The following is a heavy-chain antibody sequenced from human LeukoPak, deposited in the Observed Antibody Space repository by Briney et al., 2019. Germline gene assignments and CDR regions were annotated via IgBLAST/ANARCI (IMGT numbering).Heavy chain of an antibody. CDR3: ARVRAYCGGDCYGPFDY. Sequence: PSETLSLTCAVSGYSISSGYYWGWIRQPAGKGLGWIGRIYTSGSTNYNPSLKSRVTISVDTSKNQFSLKLSSVTAADTAVYYCARVRAYCGGDCYGPFDYWGQGTLVTVSS. J-gene: IGHJ4*02. CDR1: GYSISSGYY. CDR2: IYTSGST. V-gene: IGHV4-61*02. D-gene: IGHD2-21*01.